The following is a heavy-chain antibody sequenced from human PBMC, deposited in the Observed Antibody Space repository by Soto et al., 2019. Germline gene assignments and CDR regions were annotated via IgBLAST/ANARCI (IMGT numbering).Heavy chain of an antibody. V-gene: IGHV3-30*18. J-gene: IGHJ6*02. CDR1: GFTFSSYG. CDR3: AKDGIAAAGTRGGYYYYYYGMDV. D-gene: IGHD6-13*01. Sequence: QVQLVESGGGVVQTGRSLRLSCAASGFTFSSYGMHWVRQAPGKGLEWVAVISYDGSNKYYADSVKGRFTISRDNSKNTLYLQMNSLRAEDTAVYYCAKDGIAAAGTRGGYYYYYYGMDVWGQGTTVTVSS. CDR2: ISYDGSNK.